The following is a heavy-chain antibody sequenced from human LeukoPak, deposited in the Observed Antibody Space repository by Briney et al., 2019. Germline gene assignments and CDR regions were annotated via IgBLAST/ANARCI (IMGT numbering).Heavy chain of an antibody. V-gene: IGHV4-59*01. J-gene: IGHJ4*02. D-gene: IGHD3-22*01. CDR3: AREGGYYDSSGYSYLGGFDY. CDR2: IYYSGST. Sequence: RSSETLSLTCTVSGGSIRSYYWSWIRQPPGKGLEWIGYIYYSGSTNYNPSLKSRVTISVDTSKNQFSLKLSSVTAADTAVYYCAREGGYYDSSGYSYLGGFDYWGQGTLVTVSS. CDR1: GGSIRSYY.